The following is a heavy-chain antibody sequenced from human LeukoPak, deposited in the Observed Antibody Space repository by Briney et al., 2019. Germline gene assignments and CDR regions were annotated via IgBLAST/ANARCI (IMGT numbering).Heavy chain of an antibody. CDR2: IYSGGST. CDR3: ARGQIYDILTGYYYGGADYFDY. J-gene: IGHJ4*02. Sequence: GRSLRLSCAPSGFTLTSNYTSWVRHAPGKGLEWVSVIYSGGSTYYADSVKGRFTISRDNSKNTLYLQMNSLRAEDTAVYYCARGQIYDILTGYYYGGADYFDYWGQGTVVSVSS. V-gene: IGHV3-66*01. D-gene: IGHD3-9*01. CDR1: GFTLTSNY.